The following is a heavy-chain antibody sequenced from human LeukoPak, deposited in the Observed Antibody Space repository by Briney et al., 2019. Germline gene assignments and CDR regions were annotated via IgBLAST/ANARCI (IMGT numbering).Heavy chain of an antibody. CDR2: ITSDGSST. V-gene: IGHV3-74*01. Sequence: GGSLRLSCAASGFTFSSYWMHWVRQVPGKGLDWVTRITSDGSSTSSADSVKGRFTISRDNSKNTLYLQMNSLRAEDTAVYHCAKEAGHWDFDYWGQGTLVTVSS. CDR1: GFTFSSYW. CDR3: AKEAGHWDFDY. D-gene: IGHD7-27*01. J-gene: IGHJ4*02.